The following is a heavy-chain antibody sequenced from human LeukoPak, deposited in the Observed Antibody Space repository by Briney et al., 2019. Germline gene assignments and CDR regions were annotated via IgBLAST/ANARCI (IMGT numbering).Heavy chain of an antibody. CDR2: IKQDGSEK. Sequence: GGSLRLSCAAPGFTFSSYWMSWVRQAPGKGLEWVANIKQDGSEKYYVDSVKGRFTISRDNAKNSLYLQMNSLRAEDTAVYYCARVGQWLVRDYWGQGTLVTVSS. V-gene: IGHV3-7*01. CDR3: ARVGQWLVRDY. J-gene: IGHJ4*02. D-gene: IGHD6-19*01. CDR1: GFTFSSYW.